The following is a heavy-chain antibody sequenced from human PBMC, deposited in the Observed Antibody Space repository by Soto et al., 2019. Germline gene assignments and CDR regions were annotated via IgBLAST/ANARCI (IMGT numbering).Heavy chain of an antibody. D-gene: IGHD3-10*01. V-gene: IGHV4-31*03. CDR2: IYYSGST. Sequence: PSETLSLTCTVSGGSISSGGYYWSWIRQHPGKGLEWIGYIYYSGSTYYNPSLKSRVTISVDTSKNQFSLKLSSVTAADTAVYYCARDPSGREGLDYWGQGTLVNVSS. CDR3: ARDPSGREGLDY. CDR1: GGSISSGGYY. J-gene: IGHJ4*02.